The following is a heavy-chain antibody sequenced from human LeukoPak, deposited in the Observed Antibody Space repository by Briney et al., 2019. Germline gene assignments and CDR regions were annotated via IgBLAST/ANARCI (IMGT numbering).Heavy chain of an antibody. CDR2: ISYDGSNK. J-gene: IGHJ4*02. CDR1: GFTFSSYA. CDR3: ARRYGSGSSGTFDY. Sequence: GGSLRLSCAASGFTFSSYAMHWVRQAPGKGLEWVAVISYDGSNKYYADSVKGRFTISRDNSKNTLYLQMNSLRAEDTAVYYCARRYGSGSSGTFDYWGQGTLVTVSS. D-gene: IGHD3-10*01. V-gene: IGHV3-30*04.